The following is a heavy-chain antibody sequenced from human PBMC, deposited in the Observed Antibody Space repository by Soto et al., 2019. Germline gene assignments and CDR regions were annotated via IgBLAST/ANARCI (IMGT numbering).Heavy chain of an antibody. V-gene: IGHV3-74*01. D-gene: IGHD2-8*01. CDR3: ARAGGVLMVYAPLQT. J-gene: IGHJ5*02. CDR1: GFTFSSYW. Sequence: EVQLVESGGGLVQPGGSLRLSCAASGFTFSSYWMHLVRQAPGKGLVWVSRINSDGSSTSYAESVKGRFTISRDNAKNTLYLQMNSLRAEDTAVYYCARAGGVLMVYAPLQTWGQGTLVTVSS. CDR2: INSDGSST.